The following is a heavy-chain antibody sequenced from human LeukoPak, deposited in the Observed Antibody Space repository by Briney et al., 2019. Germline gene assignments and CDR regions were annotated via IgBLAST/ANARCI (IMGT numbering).Heavy chain of an antibody. Sequence: SETLSLTCTVSGGSISSYYWTWIRQPPGKGLEWIGYIYYNGITTYNPSLKSRVTISVDTSKNQFSLKLSSVTAADTAVYYCASSTRFGVVDYWGQGILVTVSS. CDR1: GGSISSYY. J-gene: IGHJ4*02. V-gene: IGHV4-59*01. CDR3: ASSTRFGVVDY. CDR2: IYYNGIT. D-gene: IGHD3-3*01.